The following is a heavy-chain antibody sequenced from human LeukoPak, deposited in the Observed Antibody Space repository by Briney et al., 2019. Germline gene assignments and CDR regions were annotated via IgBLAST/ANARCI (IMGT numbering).Heavy chain of an antibody. CDR3: AVNGDYEDAFDI. CDR1: GGSISSYY. Sequence: SETLSLTCTVSGGSISSYYWSWIRQPPGKGLEWIGYIYYSGSTSYKPSLKSRVTISVDTSKNQFSLKLRSVTAADTAVYYCAVNGDYEDAFDIWGQGTMVTVSS. D-gene: IGHD4-17*01. J-gene: IGHJ3*02. V-gene: IGHV4-59*12. CDR2: IYYSGST.